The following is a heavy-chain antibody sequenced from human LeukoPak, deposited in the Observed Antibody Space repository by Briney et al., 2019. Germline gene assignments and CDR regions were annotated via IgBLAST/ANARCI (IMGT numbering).Heavy chain of an antibody. D-gene: IGHD3-22*01. CDR1: GFTVSSNY. Sequence: GGSLRLSCAASGFTVSSNYMSWVRQAPGKGLEWVSVIYSGGSTYYADSVKGRFTISRDNFKNTLYLQMNSLRAEDTAVYYCARFDSSGYYFDYWGQGTLVTVSS. J-gene: IGHJ4*02. V-gene: IGHV3-53*01. CDR2: IYSGGST. CDR3: ARFDSSGYYFDY.